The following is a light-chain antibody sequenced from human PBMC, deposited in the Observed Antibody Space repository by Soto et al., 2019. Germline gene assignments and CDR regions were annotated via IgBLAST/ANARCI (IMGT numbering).Light chain of an antibody. CDR3: YSTADNNGV. CDR1: VLAKMY. Sequence: SYELTQPSSVSVSPGQTARITCSGDVLAKMYARWFQQKPGQAPVLMIYKDSERPSGIPERSSGSTSGTTVTLTISGAQVEDEADYYCYSTADNNGVFGGGTKLTVL. CDR2: KDS. V-gene: IGLV3-27*01. J-gene: IGLJ3*02.